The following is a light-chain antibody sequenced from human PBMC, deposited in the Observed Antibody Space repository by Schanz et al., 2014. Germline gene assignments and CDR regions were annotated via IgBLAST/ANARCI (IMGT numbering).Light chain of an antibody. J-gene: IGLJ2*01. CDR2: EVS. CDR3: SSYAGSSTVV. CDR1: SSDVGAYNY. V-gene: IGLV2-23*02. Sequence: QSALTQPASVSGSPGQSITISCTGSSSDVGAYNYVSWYQQHPGNAPKLLIFEVSKRPSGVSNRFSGSKSANTASLTISGLQAEDEAHYYCSSYAGSSTVVFGGGTKLT.